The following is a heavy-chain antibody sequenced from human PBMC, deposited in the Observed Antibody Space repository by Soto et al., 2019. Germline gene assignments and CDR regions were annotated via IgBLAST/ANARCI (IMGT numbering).Heavy chain of an antibody. V-gene: IGHV4-59*13. CDR3: AIGLCSGGNCYYFDH. CDR2: IYYSGIT. Sequence: QVQLQESGPGLVKPSETLSLTCAVSGGSIIDYYWNWIRQSPGKGLEWIGYIYYSGITNYHPSLKSRVTISLDMSKNQFSLKLTSVTAADTAVYYCAIGLCSGGNCYYFDHWGQGTLVTVSS. D-gene: IGHD2-15*01. J-gene: IGHJ4*01. CDR1: GGSIIDYY.